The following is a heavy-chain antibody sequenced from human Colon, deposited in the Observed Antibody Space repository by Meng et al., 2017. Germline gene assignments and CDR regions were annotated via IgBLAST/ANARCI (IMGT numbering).Heavy chain of an antibody. CDR3: ARNGFYSLGY. CDR2: IHHGRGT. V-gene: IGHV4-4*02. D-gene: IGHD3-22*01. J-gene: IGHJ4*02. Sequence: QVPLQEAGPGLVKPSGTLSLSFAVSGDSITYDNWWSWLRQPPGKGLEWIGEIHHGRGTNYNPALRSRVTFSLDKSRNQLSLTLTSVTAADTAVYYCARNGFYSLGYWGPGALVTVSS. CDR1: GDSITYDNW.